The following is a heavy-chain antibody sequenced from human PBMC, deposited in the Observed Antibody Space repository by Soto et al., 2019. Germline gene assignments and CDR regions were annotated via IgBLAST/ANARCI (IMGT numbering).Heavy chain of an antibody. J-gene: IGHJ4*02. D-gene: IGHD6-13*01. CDR2: INHSGST. CDR1: GGSFSGYY. Sequence: PSETLSLTCAVYGGSFSGYYWSWIRQPPGKGLEWIGEINHSGSTNYNPSLKSRVTISVDTSKNQFSLKLSSVTAADTAVYYCARVKAAAGEHWGQGTLVTVSS. V-gene: IGHV4-34*01. CDR3: ARVKAAAGEH.